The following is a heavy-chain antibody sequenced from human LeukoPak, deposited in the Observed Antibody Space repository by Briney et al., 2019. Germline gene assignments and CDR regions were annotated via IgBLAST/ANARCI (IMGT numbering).Heavy chain of an antibody. Sequence: GGSLRLSCAASEFTFSSYWRHWVRQALGKGLVWVSRINSDGSSTSYADSVKGRFTISRDNAKNTLYLQMNSLRAEDTAVYYCAREDQQLVRAFDILGQGTMVTVSS. D-gene: IGHD6-13*01. J-gene: IGHJ3*02. CDR1: EFTFSSYW. V-gene: IGHV3-74*01. CDR3: AREDQQLVRAFDI. CDR2: INSDGSST.